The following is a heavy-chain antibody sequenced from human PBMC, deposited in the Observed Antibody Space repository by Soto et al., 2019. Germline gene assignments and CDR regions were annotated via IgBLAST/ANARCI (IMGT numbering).Heavy chain of an antibody. CDR1: GFSLSTSGMG. CDR2: IYWDDDK. D-gene: IGHD3-3*01. V-gene: IGHV2-5*02. Sequence: SRPTPVNPTQTPTLTCTFPGFSLSTSGMGVGWIRQPPGKALEWLALIYWDDDKRYSPSLKSRLTITKDTSKNQVVLTVTNMDPVDTATYYCARGGITIFGVANWFDPWGQGTLVTVSS. CDR3: ARGGITIFGVANWFDP. J-gene: IGHJ5*02.